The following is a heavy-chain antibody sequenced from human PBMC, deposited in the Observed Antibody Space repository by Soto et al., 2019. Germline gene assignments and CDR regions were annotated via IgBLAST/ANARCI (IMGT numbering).Heavy chain of an antibody. D-gene: IGHD1-26*01. CDR1: GFTFSSYS. V-gene: IGHV3-48*02. J-gene: IGHJ3*02. CDR3: ARDPRIVGATDAFDI. Sequence: GGSLRLSCAASGFTFSSYSMNWVRQAPGKGLEWVSYISSSSTIYYADSVKGRFTISRDNAKNSLYLQMNSLRDEDTAVYYCARDPRIVGATDAFDIWGQGTMVTVSS. CDR2: ISSSSTI.